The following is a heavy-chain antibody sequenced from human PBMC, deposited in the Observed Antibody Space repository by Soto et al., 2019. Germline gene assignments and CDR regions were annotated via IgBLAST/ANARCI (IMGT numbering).Heavy chain of an antibody. D-gene: IGHD1-26*01. CDR1: GGTFSNYA. Sequence: QVQLVQSGVEVKNPGSSVKVSCKASGGTFSNYAFNWVRQAPGHGLEWMGGIIPFYKKGNYADNFLGRVTITGDTSTTTAYMELSRLRSADTAVYFCARGYRELFFYAMDVWGHGTPVIVSS. CDR3: ARGYRELFFYAMDV. V-gene: IGHV1-69*06. J-gene: IGHJ6*01. CDR2: IIPFYKKG.